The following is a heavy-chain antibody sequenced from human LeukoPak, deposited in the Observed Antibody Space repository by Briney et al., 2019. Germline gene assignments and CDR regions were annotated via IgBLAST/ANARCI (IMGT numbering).Heavy chain of an antibody. CDR2: IYNSGSKT. Sequence: PGGSLRLSCTASGFSFSTYSMTWVRQGPGKGLEWVSSIYNSGSKTFYADSVKGRFTISRDNSKNTLHLQMNSLTAEDTAIYYCSKDVVPDSGWDLDYWGQGTLVTVSS. J-gene: IGHJ4*02. CDR1: GFSFSTYS. V-gene: IGHV3-23*05. CDR3: SKDVVPDSGWDLDY. D-gene: IGHD6-19*01.